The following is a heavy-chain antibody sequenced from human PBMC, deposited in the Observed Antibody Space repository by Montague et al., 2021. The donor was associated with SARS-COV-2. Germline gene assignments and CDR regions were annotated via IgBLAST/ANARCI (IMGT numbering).Heavy chain of an antibody. J-gene: IGHJ6*02. D-gene: IGHD6-19*01. CDR3: ARARSRYSSGKTPFFHSEMDV. CDR1: GGSISSYY. CDR2: IYYSGST. Sequence: SETLSLTCTVSGGSISSYYWSWIRQPPGQGLEWIGYIYYSGSTNYNPSLKSRVTISVDTSKNQFSLKLSPVTAADTAVYYCARARSRYSSGKTPFFHSEMDVWGQGTTVTVSS. V-gene: IGHV4-59*01.